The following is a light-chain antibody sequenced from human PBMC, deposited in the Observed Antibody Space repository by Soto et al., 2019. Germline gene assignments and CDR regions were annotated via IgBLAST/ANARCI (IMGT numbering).Light chain of an antibody. CDR2: DAS. Sequence: EIVVTQSPATLSVSPGERATLSCTASQNVTSRLAWYQQKPGQTPRLLIYDASTRAAGIPYRFNGGGSGTEFTLTISSLQSEDFALYFCQRYDMWWTFGQGTRVQI. CDR1: QNVTSR. CDR3: QRYDMWWT. V-gene: IGKV3-15*01. J-gene: IGKJ1*01.